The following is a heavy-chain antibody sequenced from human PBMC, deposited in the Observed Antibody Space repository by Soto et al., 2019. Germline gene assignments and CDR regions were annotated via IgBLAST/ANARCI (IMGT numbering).Heavy chain of an antibody. CDR2: IYYSGST. D-gene: IGHD6-13*01. J-gene: IGHJ4*02. V-gene: IGHV4-39*01. CDR1: GGSISSSSYY. Sequence: SETLSLTCTVSGGSISSSSYYWGWFRQPPGKGLEWIGSIYYSGSTYYNPSLKSRVTISVDTSKNQFSLKLSSVTAADTAVYYCARNDQQLGYFDYWGQGTLVTVSS. CDR3: ARNDQQLGYFDY.